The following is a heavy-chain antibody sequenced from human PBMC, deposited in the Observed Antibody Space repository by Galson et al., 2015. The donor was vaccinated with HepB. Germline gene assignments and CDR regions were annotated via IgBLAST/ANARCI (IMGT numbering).Heavy chain of an antibody. CDR1: GFTFSSYS. V-gene: IGHV3-21*01. CDR3: ARGGELLGNWFDP. J-gene: IGHJ5*02. CDR2: ISSSSSYI. D-gene: IGHD1-26*01. Sequence: LRLSCAASGFTFSSYSMNWVRQAPGKGLEWVSSISSSSSYIYYADSVKGRFTISRDNAKNSLYLQMNSLRAEDTAVYYCARGGELLGNWFDPWGQGTLVTVSS.